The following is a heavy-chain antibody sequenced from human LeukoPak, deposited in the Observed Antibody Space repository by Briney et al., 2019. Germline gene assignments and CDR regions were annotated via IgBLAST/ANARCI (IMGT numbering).Heavy chain of an antibody. CDR1: GFTFSSYA. Sequence: GGSLRLSCAASGFTFSSYAMHWVRQAPGKGLEWVAVISYDGSNKYYADSVKGRFTISRDNSKNTLYLQMNSLRAEDTAVYYCARELVGSYDCSGYFDYWGQGTLVTVSS. CDR3: ARELVGSYDCSGYFDY. J-gene: IGHJ4*02. D-gene: IGHD3-22*01. V-gene: IGHV3-30-3*01. CDR2: ISYDGSNK.